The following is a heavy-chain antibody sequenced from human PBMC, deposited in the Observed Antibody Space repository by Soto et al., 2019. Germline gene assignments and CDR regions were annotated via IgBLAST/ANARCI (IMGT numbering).Heavy chain of an antibody. J-gene: IGHJ4*02. CDR2: IWYDGSNK. Sequence: SLRLSCAASGFTFSSYGMHWVRQAPGKGLEWVAVIWYDGSNKYYADSVKGRFTISRDNSKNTLYLQMNSLRAEDTAVYYCARGNVVGPPDYRGQGTPVPVSS. V-gene: IGHV3-33*01. CDR3: ARGNVVGPPDY. D-gene: IGHD2-2*01. CDR1: GFTFSSYG.